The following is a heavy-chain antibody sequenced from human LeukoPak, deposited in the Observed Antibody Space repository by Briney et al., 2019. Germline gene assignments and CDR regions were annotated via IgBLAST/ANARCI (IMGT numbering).Heavy chain of an antibody. D-gene: IGHD1-26*01. CDR2: IYSGGNT. CDR3: AREYSGSYREGAFGY. J-gene: IGHJ4*02. CDR1: VFTVSSND. V-gene: IGHV3-53*01. Sequence: GGSLRLSCAASVFTVSSNDMSWVRQAPGKGLEWVPVIYSGGNTYYADSVKGRFTISRDNSKNTLYLQMNSLRAEDTAVYYCAREYSGSYREGAFGYWGQGTLVTVSS.